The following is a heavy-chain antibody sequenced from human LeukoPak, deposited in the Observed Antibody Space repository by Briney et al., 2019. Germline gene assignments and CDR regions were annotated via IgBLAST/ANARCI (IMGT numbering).Heavy chain of an antibody. D-gene: IGHD3-10*01. J-gene: IGHJ5*02. V-gene: IGHV4-39*07. CDR2: IYYSGST. CDR1: GGSISSSSYY. Sequence: SETLSFTCTVSGGSISSSSYYWGWIRQPPGKGLEWIGSIYYSGSTYYNPSLKSRVTISVDTSKNQFSLKLSSVTAADTAVYYCARVRLTTYYYGSGSYPMWFDPWGQGTLVTVSS. CDR3: ARVRLTTYYYGSGSYPMWFDP.